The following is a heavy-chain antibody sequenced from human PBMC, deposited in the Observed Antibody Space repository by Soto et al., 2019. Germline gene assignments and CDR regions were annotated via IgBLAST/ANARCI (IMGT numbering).Heavy chain of an antibody. J-gene: IGHJ6*02. CDR2: IYYSGST. D-gene: IGHD5-18*01. CDR1: GGSISSYY. Sequence: QVQLQESGPGLVKPSETLSLTCTVSGGSISSYYWSWIRQPPGKGLEWIGYIYYSGSTNYNPSLKSRVTISVDTSKNQFSRKLSSVTAADTAVYYCARDRRYRYGLYGMDVWGQGTTVTVSS. CDR3: ARDRRYRYGLYGMDV. V-gene: IGHV4-59*01.